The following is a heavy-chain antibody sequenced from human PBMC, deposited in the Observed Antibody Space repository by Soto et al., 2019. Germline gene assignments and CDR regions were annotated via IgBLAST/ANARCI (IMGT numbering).Heavy chain of an antibody. D-gene: IGHD3-16*01. Sequence: SETLSLTCSIYSGSFSGYYWSWIRQPPGKGLEWIGEISQSGNTNYNPSLFSRVTISVDRSNNQFSLELRFLTAADTAVYYCAREAPGGGQIDNWGQGTLVTVSS. CDR1: SGSFSGYY. V-gene: IGHV4-34*01. CDR2: ISQSGNT. CDR3: AREAPGGGQIDN. J-gene: IGHJ4*02.